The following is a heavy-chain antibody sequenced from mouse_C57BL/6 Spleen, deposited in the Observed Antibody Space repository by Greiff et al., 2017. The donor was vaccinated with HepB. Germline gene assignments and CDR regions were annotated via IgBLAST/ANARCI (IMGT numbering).Heavy chain of an antibody. CDR1: GFNIKDYY. Sequence: EVQLQQSGAELVRPGASVKLSCTASGFNIKDYYMHWVKQRPEQGLEWIGRIDPEDGDTEYAPKFQGQATMTADTSSNTAYLQLSSLTSEDTAVYYCTGSVRSSYWYFDVWGTGTTVTVSS. CDR3: TGSVRSSYWYFDV. V-gene: IGHV14-1*01. CDR2: IDPEDGDT. J-gene: IGHJ1*03. D-gene: IGHD1-1*01.